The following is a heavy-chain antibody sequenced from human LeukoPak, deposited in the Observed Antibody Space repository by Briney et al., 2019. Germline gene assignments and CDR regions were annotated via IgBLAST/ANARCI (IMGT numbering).Heavy chain of an antibody. Sequence: GGSLRLSCATSRFTLSIYGMHWIRQAPGKGLESVAFIRYDGTSQYYTDSVKGRFTISRDDSMNTMYLQMNSPRVEDTAVYYCAKVGFGWYQIDYWGQGTLVTVSS. J-gene: IGHJ4*02. D-gene: IGHD6-19*01. CDR3: AKVGFGWYQIDY. V-gene: IGHV3-30*02. CDR1: RFTLSIYG. CDR2: IRYDGTSQ.